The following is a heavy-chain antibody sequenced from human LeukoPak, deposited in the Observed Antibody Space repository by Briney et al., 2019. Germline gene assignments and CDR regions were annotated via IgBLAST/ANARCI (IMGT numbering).Heavy chain of an antibody. V-gene: IGHV3-11*03. CDR2: ISTSSTYT. J-gene: IGHJ4*02. CDR1: GFTFSNYX. CDR3: ARIHLFLDWELIRGVDF. Sequence: KPGGSLRLSCAASGFTFSNYXXTXVXQAPGXXLEWXSYISTSSTYTKYAESVKGRFTISRDDAKNSLYLQMDSLRAEDTAVYYCARIHLFLDWELIRGVDFWGQGTLVSVSS. D-gene: IGHD1-7*01.